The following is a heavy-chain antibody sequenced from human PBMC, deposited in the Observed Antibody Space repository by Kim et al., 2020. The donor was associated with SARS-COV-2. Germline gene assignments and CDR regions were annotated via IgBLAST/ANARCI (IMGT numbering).Heavy chain of an antibody. Sequence: GGSLRLSCAASGFTVSSNSMTWVRQAPGKGLEWVSLIYSGGSTSYAATAKGRLTISRDNSNNSMYLLMNSLIAEDTAAYYCARGLSSGYYSEHAFEIWGQGTMVTVSS. CDR1: GFTVSSNS. J-gene: IGHJ3*02. V-gene: IGHV3-53*01. CDR3: ARGLSSGYYSEHAFEI. D-gene: IGHD3-22*01. CDR2: IYSGGST.